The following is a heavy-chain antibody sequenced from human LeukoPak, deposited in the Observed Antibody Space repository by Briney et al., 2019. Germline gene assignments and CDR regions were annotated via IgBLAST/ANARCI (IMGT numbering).Heavy chain of an antibody. V-gene: IGHV3-11*01. CDR2: ISSSGTTI. J-gene: IGHJ4*02. CDR1: GFTFSDYY. D-gene: IGHD2-2*01. Sequence: GGSLRLSCAASGFTFSDYYMSWIRQAPGKGLEWVSHISSSGTTIYYADSVKGRFTISRDNAKNSLYLQMNSLRAEDTAVYYCARESCSSTSCQFDYWGQGTLVTVSS. CDR3: ARESCSSTSCQFDY.